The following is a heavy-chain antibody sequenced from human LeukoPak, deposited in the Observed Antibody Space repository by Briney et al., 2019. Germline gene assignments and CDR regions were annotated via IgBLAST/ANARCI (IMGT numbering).Heavy chain of an antibody. CDR1: GFTFSSYA. V-gene: IGHV3-23*01. CDR3: ATFGRWLQLRY. J-gene: IGHJ4*02. CDR2: ISGSGGST. Sequence: GGSLRLSCAASGFTFSSYAMSWVRQAPGKGLEWVSAISGSGGSTYYADSVKGRFTTSRDNSKNTLYLQMNSLRAEDTAVYYCATFGRWLQLRYWGQGTLVTVSS. D-gene: IGHD5-24*01.